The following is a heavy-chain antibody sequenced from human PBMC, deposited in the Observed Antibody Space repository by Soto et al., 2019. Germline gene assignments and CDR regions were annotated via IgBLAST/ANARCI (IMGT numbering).Heavy chain of an antibody. D-gene: IGHD3-22*01. CDR3: TTHLNYYDSSGYYYLNWFDP. J-gene: IGHJ5*02. CDR2: IKSKTDGGTT. CDR1: GFTFSNAW. Sequence: EVQLVESGGGLVKPGGSLRLSCAASGFTFSNAWMNWVRQAPGKGLEWVGRIKSKTDGGTTDYAAPVKGRFTISRDDXKXTXYMXMNSLKTEDTAVYYCTTHLNYYDSSGYYYLNWFDPWGQGTLVTVSS. V-gene: IGHV3-15*07.